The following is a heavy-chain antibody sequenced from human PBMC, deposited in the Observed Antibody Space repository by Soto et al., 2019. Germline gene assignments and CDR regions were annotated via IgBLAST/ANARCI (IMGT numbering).Heavy chain of an antibody. V-gene: IGHV3-15*07. CDR2: IKSKTDGGTT. D-gene: IGHD3-16*02. Sequence: GGSLRLSCAASGFTFSNAWITWVRQAPGKGLEWVGRIKSKTDGGTTDFAAPVKGRFAVSRDDSKNMVYLQMNSLKTEDTAVYYCTTNSYIPIVILRLDSWGHGPRVTV. J-gene: IGHJ5*01. CDR1: GFTFSNAW. CDR3: TTNSYIPIVILRLDS.